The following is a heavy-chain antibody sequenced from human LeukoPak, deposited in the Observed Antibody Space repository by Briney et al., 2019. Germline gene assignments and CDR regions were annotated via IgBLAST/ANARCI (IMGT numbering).Heavy chain of an antibody. CDR1: GYRFTSYW. CDR2: IYPGDSDT. J-gene: IGHJ4*02. Sequence: GESLQISCQGSGYRFTSYWIGWVRQLPGKGLEWMGIIYPGDSDTRNSPSFQGQVTISADKSISTAYLQWSSLKASDTAMYYCARGAMVRGVSFDYWGQGTLVTVSS. CDR3: ARGAMVRGVSFDY. D-gene: IGHD3-10*01. V-gene: IGHV5-51*01.